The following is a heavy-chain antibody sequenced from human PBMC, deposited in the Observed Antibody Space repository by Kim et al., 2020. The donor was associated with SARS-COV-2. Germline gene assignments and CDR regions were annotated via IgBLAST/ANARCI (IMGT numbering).Heavy chain of an antibody. D-gene: IGHD6-13*01. V-gene: IGHV3-23*01. CDR3: AKEIPGIAAAGSLDWFDP. Sequence: KGRFTISRDKSKSTLYLQMNSLRAEDTAVYYCAKEIPGIAAAGSLDWFDPWGQGTLVTVSS. J-gene: IGHJ5*02.